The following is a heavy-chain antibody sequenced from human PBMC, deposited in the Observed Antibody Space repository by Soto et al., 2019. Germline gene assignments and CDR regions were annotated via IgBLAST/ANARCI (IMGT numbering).Heavy chain of an antibody. CDR1: GGSISSSSYY. CDR3: ARLWSSSSGLHGMDV. Sequence: QLQLQESGPGLVKPSETLSLTCTVSGGSISSSSYYWGWIRQPPGKGLEWIGSIYYSGSTYYNPSLKSRVTISVDTSKNQFSLKLSSVTAADTAVYYCARLWSSSSGLHGMDVWGQGTTVTVSS. V-gene: IGHV4-39*01. J-gene: IGHJ6*02. D-gene: IGHD6-6*01. CDR2: IYYSGST.